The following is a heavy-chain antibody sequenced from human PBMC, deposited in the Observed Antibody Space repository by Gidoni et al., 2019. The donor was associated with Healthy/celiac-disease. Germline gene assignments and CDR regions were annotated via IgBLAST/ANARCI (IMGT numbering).Heavy chain of an antibody. V-gene: IGHV1-69*09. D-gene: IGHD6-19*01. Sequence: QVQLVQSGAEVKKPGSSVKVSCKASGGTFSSYAISWVRQAPGQGLEWMGRIIPILGIANYAQKFQGRVTITADKSTSTAYMELSSLRSEDTAVYYCAREYSSGWCGYFYWGQGTLVTVSS. CDR3: AREYSSGWCGYFY. J-gene: IGHJ4*02. CDR2: IIPILGIA. CDR1: GGTFSSYA.